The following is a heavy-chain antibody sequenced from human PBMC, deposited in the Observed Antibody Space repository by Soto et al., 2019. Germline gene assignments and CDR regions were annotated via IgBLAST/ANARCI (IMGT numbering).Heavy chain of an antibody. CDR3: ARDLRKGGYYDFWSGYSPYYYYGMDV. Sequence: PSETLSLTCTVSGGSISSGDYCWSWIRQPPGKGLEWIGYIYYSGSTYYNPSLKSRVTISVDTSKNQFSLKLSSVTAADTAVYYCARDLRKGGYYDFWSGYSPYYYYGMDVWGQGTTVTVSS. CDR1: GGSISSGDYC. J-gene: IGHJ6*02. CDR2: IYYSGST. V-gene: IGHV4-30-4*01. D-gene: IGHD3-3*01.